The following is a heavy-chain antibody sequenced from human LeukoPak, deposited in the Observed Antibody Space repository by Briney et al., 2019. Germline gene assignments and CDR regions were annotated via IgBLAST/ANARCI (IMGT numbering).Heavy chain of an antibody. CDR3: VRQYFGHSFDY. CDR2: IYHRGTA. J-gene: IGHJ4*02. CDR1: GGSISGSHW. V-gene: IGHV4-4*02. D-gene: IGHD2/OR15-2a*01. Sequence: SETLSLTCAVSGGSISGSHWWSWVRQPPGKGLEWIGQIYHRGTANYSPSLRSRVIMSVDKSMSHFSLKLSSVTAADTAAYYCVRQYFGHSFDYWGQGTLVTVSS.